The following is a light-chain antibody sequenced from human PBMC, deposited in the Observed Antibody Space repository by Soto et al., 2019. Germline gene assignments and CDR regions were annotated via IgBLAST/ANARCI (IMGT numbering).Light chain of an antibody. CDR3: MQALQTPST. CDR2: LGS. V-gene: IGKV2-28*01. Sequence: DIVMTQSPLSLPVTPGEPASISCRSSQSLLHSNGYNYSDWYLQTPGQSPQLLIYLGSNRASGVPDRFSGSGSGTDFTLKISRVEAEDVGVYYCMQALQTPSTFGQGTRLEIK. J-gene: IGKJ5*01. CDR1: QSLLHSNGYNY.